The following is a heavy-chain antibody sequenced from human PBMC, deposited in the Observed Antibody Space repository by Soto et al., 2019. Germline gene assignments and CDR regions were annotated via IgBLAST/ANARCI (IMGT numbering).Heavy chain of an antibody. D-gene: IGHD3-3*01. CDR1: GDSISSGSYY. J-gene: IGHJ4*02. V-gene: IGHV4-39*02. Sequence: SETLSLTCTVSGDSISSGSYYWVWVRQPPGEGLEWIGSIYSTGTTTYYSQSLKSRVTISLDTSKNHFSLKLSSVTAADTAVYYCARPRRSGYYPAFDYWGQGTLVTVSS. CDR3: ARPRRSGYYPAFDY. CDR2: IYSTGTTT.